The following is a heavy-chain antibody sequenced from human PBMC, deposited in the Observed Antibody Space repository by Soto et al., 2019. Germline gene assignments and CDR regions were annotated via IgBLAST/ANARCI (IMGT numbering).Heavy chain of an antibody. CDR1: GGSISKFY. Sequence: QVHLQESGPGLVKPSETLSLSCSVSGGSISKFYWSWIRKTAGKGLEWMGRVYATGTTDYNPSLRSRVAMSVDISRKTFSLRLTSVTAADTGMYYCVRDGSKTLRDWCDPWGQGKLVTVSS. J-gene: IGHJ5*02. CDR3: VRDGSKTLRDWCDP. V-gene: IGHV4-4*07. D-gene: IGHD4-17*01. CDR2: VYATGTT.